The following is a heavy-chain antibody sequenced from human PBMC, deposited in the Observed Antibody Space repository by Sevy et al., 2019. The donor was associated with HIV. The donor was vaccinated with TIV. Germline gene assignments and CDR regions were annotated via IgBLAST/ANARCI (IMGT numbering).Heavy chain of an antibody. J-gene: IGHJ4*02. D-gene: IGHD1-26*01. V-gene: IGHV3-7*01. CDR1: GFTLSNYW. Sequence: GGSLRLSCAASGFTLSNYWMSWVRQAPGKGLEWVANIKQDGSDKYYVDSVKGRFTVSRDNAKNSLYLQMNSLRAEDTAVYYCARDLYSGSYYENYWGQGTLVTVSS. CDR3: ARDLYSGSYYENY. CDR2: IKQDGSDK.